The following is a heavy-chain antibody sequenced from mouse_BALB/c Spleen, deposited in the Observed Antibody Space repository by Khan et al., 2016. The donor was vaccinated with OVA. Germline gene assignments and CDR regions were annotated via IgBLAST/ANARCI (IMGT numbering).Heavy chain of an antibody. J-gene: IGHJ4*01. CDR3: ARVGYAGTMDY. CDR1: GYTFTNNG. D-gene: IGHD2-14*01. V-gene: IGHV9-3-1*01. Sequence: IQLVQSGPESKKPGETVKISCKASGYTFTNNGMNWVKQNPGKGLKWMGWINTYTGEPTYVDDFKGRFAFSLETSATTAYLQINNLKNEDTATYFCARVGYAGTMDYWGQGTSVTVSS. CDR2: INTYTGEP.